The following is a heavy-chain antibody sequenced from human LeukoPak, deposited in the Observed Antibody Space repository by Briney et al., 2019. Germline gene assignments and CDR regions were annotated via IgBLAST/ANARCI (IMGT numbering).Heavy chain of an antibody. CDR2: FIPIYGSA. D-gene: IGHD3-22*01. CDR1: GSSFTFTSHA. CDR3: AGFFYDNSHDAFDV. Sequence: SVKLSCKASGSSFTFTSHAITWVRQAPGQGLEWVAGFIPIYGSASYAQKFQGRVTVTSDESTRTVYMELSSVRSEDTAVYYCAGFFYDNSHDAFDVWGQGTMVTVSS. V-gene: IGHV1-69*13. J-gene: IGHJ3*01.